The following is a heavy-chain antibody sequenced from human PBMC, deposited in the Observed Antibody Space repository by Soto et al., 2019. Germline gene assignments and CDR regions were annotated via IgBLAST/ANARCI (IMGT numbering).Heavy chain of an antibody. D-gene: IGHD7-27*01. CDR3: ARDGFYWGSDY. CDR2: INSDGSST. Sequence: GESLKISCAASGFTFSSYWMHWVRQAPGKGLVWVSRINSDGSSTSYADSVKGRFTISRDNAKNTLYLQMNSLRAEDTAVYYCARDGFYWGSDYWGQGTLVTVSS. V-gene: IGHV3-74*01. J-gene: IGHJ4*02. CDR1: GFTFSSYW.